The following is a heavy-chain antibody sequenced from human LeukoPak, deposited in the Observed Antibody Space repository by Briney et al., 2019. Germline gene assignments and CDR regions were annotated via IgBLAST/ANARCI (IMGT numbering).Heavy chain of an antibody. CDR2: ISSGGST. CDR1: GFTITSSY. Sequence: GGSLRLSCAASGFTITSSYLSWVRQAPGKALKAVSVISSGGSTYYADSVKGRFTISRDISKSTVYLQMNSLRAEDTAVYYCARVGLGIGDYWGQGTLVTVSS. D-gene: IGHD7-27*01. V-gene: IGHV3-66*01. J-gene: IGHJ4*02. CDR3: ARVGLGIGDY.